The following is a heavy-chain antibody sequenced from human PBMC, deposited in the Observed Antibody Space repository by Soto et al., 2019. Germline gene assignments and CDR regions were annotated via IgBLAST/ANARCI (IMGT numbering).Heavy chain of an antibody. CDR2: INPDNGNT. CDR1: GYTFTRYT. CDR3: ARGIATGQLDP. D-gene: IGHD2-15*01. J-gene: IGHJ5*02. V-gene: IGHV1-3*01. Sequence: AASVKVSCKASGYTFTRYTMNWVRQAPGQRLEWMGWINPDNGNTKSSQKFQDRVIITRDTSASTAYMDPSSLRSEDTAVYYCARGIATGQLDPWGQGALVTVSS.